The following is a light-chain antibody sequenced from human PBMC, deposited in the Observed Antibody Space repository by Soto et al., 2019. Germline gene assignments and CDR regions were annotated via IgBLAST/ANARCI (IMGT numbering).Light chain of an antibody. CDR2: GAS. V-gene: IGKV3D-15*01. CDR1: QSVSSN. CDR3: QQYDNWPLT. J-gene: IGKJ4*01. Sequence: EIVMTQSPSTLSVCPWERATLSCRASQSVSSNLAWYQQKPGQAPRLLIFGASTRATGIPARFSGSGSGTDFTLTISSLQSEDFGVYFCQQYDNWPLTFGGGTKVDIK.